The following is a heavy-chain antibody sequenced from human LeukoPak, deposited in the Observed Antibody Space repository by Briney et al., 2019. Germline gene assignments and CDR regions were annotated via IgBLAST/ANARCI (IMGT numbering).Heavy chain of an antibody. J-gene: IGHJ4*02. CDR3: AREIYGGATSY. Sequence: PSETLSLTCTVSGGSISSRSYYWGWIRQPPGTGLEWIGSIYNSGSTDYNPSLKSRVTISVATSKNQFSLKLSSVTAADTAVYYCAREIYGGATSYWGQGTLVTVSS. D-gene: IGHD3-16*01. V-gene: IGHV4-39*07. CDR1: GGSISSRSYY. CDR2: IYNSGST.